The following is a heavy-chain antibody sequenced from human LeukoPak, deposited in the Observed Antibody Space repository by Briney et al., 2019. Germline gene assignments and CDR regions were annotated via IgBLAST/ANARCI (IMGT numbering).Heavy chain of an antibody. CDR2: IIPIFGTA. Sequence: SVKVSCKASGGTFSSYAISWVRQAPGQGLEWMGGIIPIFGTANYAQKFQGRVTITADESTSTAYMELSSLRSEDTAVYYCARSPGRALLGTVTYMDVWGKGTTVTVSS. CDR3: ARSPGRALLGTVTYMDV. J-gene: IGHJ6*03. V-gene: IGHV1-69*01. D-gene: IGHD4-17*01. CDR1: GGTFSSYA.